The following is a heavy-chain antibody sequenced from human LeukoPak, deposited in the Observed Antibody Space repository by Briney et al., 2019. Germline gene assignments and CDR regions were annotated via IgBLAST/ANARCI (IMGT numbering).Heavy chain of an antibody. CDR3: ARRIAAAGHFDY. Sequence: GASVKVSCKASGYTFTNYDFNWMRQATGQGLEWMGWMNPNSGSTGYAQKFQGRVTMTRDTSISTAYMELSSLRSDDTAVFYCARRIAAAGHFDYWGQGTLVTVSS. CDR2: MNPNSGST. CDR1: GYTFTNYD. J-gene: IGHJ4*02. V-gene: IGHV1-8*01. D-gene: IGHD6-13*01.